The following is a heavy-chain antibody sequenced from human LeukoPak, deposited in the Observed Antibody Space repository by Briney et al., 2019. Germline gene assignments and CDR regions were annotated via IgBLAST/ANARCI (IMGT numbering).Heavy chain of an antibody. V-gene: IGHV3-7*03. Sequence: PGGSLRLSCAASGFTFSHYWMSWVRQAPGKGLEWVANIKEDGSENHYVDSVKGRFTISRDNAKNSLWLEMNSLGAEDTAVYYCARGNSGAFDIWGQGTMVTFSS. CDR1: GFTFSHYW. J-gene: IGHJ3*02. CDR2: IKEDGSEN. D-gene: IGHD2-21*01. CDR3: ARGNSGAFDI.